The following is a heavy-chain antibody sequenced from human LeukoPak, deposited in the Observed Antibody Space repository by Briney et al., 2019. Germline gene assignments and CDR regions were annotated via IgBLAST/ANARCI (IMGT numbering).Heavy chain of an antibody. CDR1: GGTFSSYA. CDR2: IIPIFGTA. Sequence: SVKVSCKASGGTFSSYANSWVRQAPGQGLEWMGGIIPIFGTANYAQKFQGRVTITTDESTSTAYMELSSLRSEDTAVYYCARDSKPYSSLDLDYWGQGTLVTVSS. D-gene: IGHD6-13*01. V-gene: IGHV1-69*05. J-gene: IGHJ4*02. CDR3: ARDSKPYSSLDLDY.